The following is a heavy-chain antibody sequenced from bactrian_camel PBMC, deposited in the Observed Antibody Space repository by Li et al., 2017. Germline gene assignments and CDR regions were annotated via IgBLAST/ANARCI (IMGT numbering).Heavy chain of an antibody. V-gene: IGHV3S26*01. D-gene: IGHD6*01. CDR2: IDSDGRT. Sequence: VQLVESGGGSVQAGGSLRLSCGVSGFTYSRYCMGWFRLAPGNEREGVAAIDSDGRTSYADSVKGRFTVSKDNAKNTLYLQMSSLKPEDTGMYYCAAGPRLYGGSWSFPGWYKYWGQGTQVTVS. CDR1: GFTYSRYC. J-gene: IGHJ4*01. CDR3: AAGPRLYGGSWSFPGWYKY.